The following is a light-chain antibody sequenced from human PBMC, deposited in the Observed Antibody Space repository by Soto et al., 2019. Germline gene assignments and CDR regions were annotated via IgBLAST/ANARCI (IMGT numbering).Light chain of an antibody. J-gene: IGKJ2*01. CDR3: QHYDSYPYT. V-gene: IGKV1-8*01. CDR2: AAS. CDR1: HVVSNY. Sequence: AIRITQSPSSLSASIGDRVTITCRASHVVSNYLAWYQQKPGKAPKALIYAASFLQSGVPSRFSGSGSGTAVRHTISFLQSEDCATSYCQHYDSYPYTCGQGTTLQMK.